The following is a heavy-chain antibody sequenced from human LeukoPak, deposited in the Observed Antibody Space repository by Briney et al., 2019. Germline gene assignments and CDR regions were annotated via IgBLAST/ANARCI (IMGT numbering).Heavy chain of an antibody. V-gene: IGHV3-33*06. D-gene: IGHD1-26*01. Sequence: PGRSLRLSCAASGFTFSSYGMHWVRQAPGKGLEWVAVIWYDGSNKYYADSMKGRFTISRDNSKNTLYLQMNSLRAEDTAVYYCAKDREGAPFDYWGQGTLVTVSS. CDR3: AKDREGAPFDY. CDR1: GFTFSSYG. J-gene: IGHJ4*02. CDR2: IWYDGSNK.